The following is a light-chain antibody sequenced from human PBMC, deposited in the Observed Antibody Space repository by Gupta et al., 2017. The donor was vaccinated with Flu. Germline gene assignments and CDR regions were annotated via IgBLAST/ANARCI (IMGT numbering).Light chain of an antibody. Sequence: QFVLTQSPSASASLGASVSLTCTLSSGHSTYAITSHQQQPGKGPRYLMKLNSDGSHINGDGIPDPVSGSSSGTERYITIASLQSEDEGDYYWQNWGTGIHVFGGGTKLSVL. J-gene: IGLJ2*01. CDR2: LNSDGSH. V-gene: IGLV4-69*01. CDR3: QNWGTGIHV. CDR1: SGHSTYA.